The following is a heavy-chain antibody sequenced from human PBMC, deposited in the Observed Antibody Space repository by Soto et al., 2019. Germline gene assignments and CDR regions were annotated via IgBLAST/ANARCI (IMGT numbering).Heavy chain of an antibody. J-gene: IGHJ6*02. CDR2: IIPIFGTA. CDR1: GGTFSSYA. Sequence: QVQLVQSGAEVKKPGSSVKVSCKASGGTFSSYAISWVRQAHGQGLEWMGGIIPIFGTANYAQKFQGRVTITADESTSTAYMELSSLRSEDTAVYYCARGQDTAMVTPYYYYYGMDVWGQGTTVTVS. CDR3: ARGQDTAMVTPYYYYYGMDV. V-gene: IGHV1-69*01. D-gene: IGHD5-18*01.